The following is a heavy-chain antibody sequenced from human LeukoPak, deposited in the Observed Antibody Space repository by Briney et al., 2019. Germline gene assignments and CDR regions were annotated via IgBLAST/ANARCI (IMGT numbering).Heavy chain of an antibody. CDR1: GXTVSSNY. CDR2: IYAGGST. J-gene: IGHJ6*02. V-gene: IGHV3-66*01. CDR3: ASGLYGMDV. D-gene: IGHD2-21*01. Sequence: GGSLRLSCAASGXTVSSNYMSWVRQAPGRWLEWVSMIYAGGSTYYADSVKGRLTISRDNSKNTLYLQMNSLRAEDTAVYYCASGLYGMDVWGQGTTVTVSS.